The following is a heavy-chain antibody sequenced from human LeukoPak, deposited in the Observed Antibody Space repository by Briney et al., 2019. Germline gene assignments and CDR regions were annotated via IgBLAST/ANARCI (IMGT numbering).Heavy chain of an antibody. V-gene: IGHV1-58*01. CDR1: GFTLINSA. D-gene: IGHD3-10*01. Sequence: SVKLSCKASGFTLINSAVQWVRQARGQRLEWVGWILIGIGQTRYAQKFQERVTITRDMSTSTAFLELSSLRSEDSAVYYCAAGDNLVLGVIVTFAPWGQGTLVTVSS. CDR3: AAGDNLVLGVIVTFAP. J-gene: IGHJ5*02. CDR2: ILIGIGQT.